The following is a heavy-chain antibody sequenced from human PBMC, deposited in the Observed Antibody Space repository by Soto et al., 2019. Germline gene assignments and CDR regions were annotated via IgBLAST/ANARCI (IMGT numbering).Heavy chain of an antibody. CDR2: IIPIFGTA. J-gene: IGHJ5*02. D-gene: IGHD3-3*01. CDR1: GGTFSSYA. CDR3: AXSRTYYDFWSGNNWFDP. Sequence: GAAVKVSCKASGGTFSSYAISWGRQAPGQGLEWMGGIIPIFGTANYAQKFQGRVTITADESTSTAYMELSSLRSEDTAVYYCAXSRTYYDFWSGNNWFDPWGQGTLVTVSS. V-gene: IGHV1-69*13.